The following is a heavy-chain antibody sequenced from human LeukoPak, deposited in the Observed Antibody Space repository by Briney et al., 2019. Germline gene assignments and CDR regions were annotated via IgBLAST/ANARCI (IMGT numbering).Heavy chain of an antibody. CDR3: ARSLSTAGIDF. V-gene: IGHV4-38-2*01. D-gene: IGHD2-2*01. Sequence: KPSETLSLTCAVSGYSINTGRYWGWIRQPPGKGLEWIGSVYHSGTTFYNPSLKSRLTISVDTPKNQFSLNLRFVTAADTAVYYCARSLSTAGIDFWGQGTLVTVSS. J-gene: IGHJ4*02. CDR2: VYHSGTT. CDR1: GYSINTGRY.